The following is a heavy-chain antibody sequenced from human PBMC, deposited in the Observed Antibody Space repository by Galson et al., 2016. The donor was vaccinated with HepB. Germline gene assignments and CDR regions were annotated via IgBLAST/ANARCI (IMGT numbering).Heavy chain of an antibody. J-gene: IGHJ4*02. CDR3: VKNGPASCWSDVEY. V-gene: IGHV3-23*01. Sequence: SLRLSCAASGLTPSDVWMNWVRQAPGEGLEWVSIVDNSGDGTYYADSVKGRFTISRDNSKNTLYLQMNSLRAEDTAVYYCVKNGPASCWSDVEYWGQGSLVTVSS. CDR2: VDNSGDGT. CDR1: GLTPSDVW. D-gene: IGHD6-19*01.